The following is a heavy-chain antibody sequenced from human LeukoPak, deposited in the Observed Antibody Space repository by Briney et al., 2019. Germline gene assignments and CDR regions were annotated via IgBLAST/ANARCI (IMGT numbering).Heavy chain of an antibody. J-gene: IGHJ4*02. Sequence: GGSLRLSCAASGFTFSSYGMHWVRQAPGKGLEWVAVISYDGSNKYYADSVKGRFTISRDNSKNTLYLQMNSLRAEDTAVYYCAKDQIVLMVYASVNFDYWGQGTLVTVSS. CDR1: GFTFSSYG. D-gene: IGHD2-8*01. CDR2: ISYDGSNK. V-gene: IGHV3-30*18. CDR3: AKDQIVLMVYASVNFDY.